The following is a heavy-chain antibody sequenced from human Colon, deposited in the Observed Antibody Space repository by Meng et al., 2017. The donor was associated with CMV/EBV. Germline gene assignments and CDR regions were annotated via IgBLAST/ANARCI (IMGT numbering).Heavy chain of an antibody. CDR2: IRYDGSDK. V-gene: IGHV3-30*02. CDR1: RFTFSSFG. D-gene: IGHD6-6*01. Sequence: GGSLRLSCAASRFTFSSFGMHWVRQAPGKGLGWVAFIRYDGSDKYYVDSVKGRFTISRDNSKNTLYLQMNSLRAEDTAVYYCAKYSSSSLSFESWGQGTLVTVSS. J-gene: IGHJ4*02. CDR3: AKYSSSSLSFES.